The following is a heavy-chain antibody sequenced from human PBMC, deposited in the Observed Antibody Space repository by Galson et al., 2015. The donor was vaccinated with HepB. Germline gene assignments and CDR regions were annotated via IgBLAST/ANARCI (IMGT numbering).Heavy chain of an antibody. Sequence: SLRLSCAASGFTFSSYSMNWVRQAPGKGLEWVSSISSSSSYIYYADSVKGRFTISRDNARNSLYLQMNSLRAEDTAVYYCARDRRDGYNYEGFDYWGQGTLVTVSS. CDR2: ISSSSSYI. CDR1: GFTFSSYS. D-gene: IGHD5-24*01. J-gene: IGHJ4*02. V-gene: IGHV3-21*01. CDR3: ARDRRDGYNYEGFDY.